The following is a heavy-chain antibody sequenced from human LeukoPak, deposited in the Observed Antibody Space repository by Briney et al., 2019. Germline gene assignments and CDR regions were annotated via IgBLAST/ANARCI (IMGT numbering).Heavy chain of an antibody. V-gene: IGHV3-23*01. CDR1: GFTFINYA. Sequence: GGSLRLSCAASGFTFINYAMNWVRQAPGKGLEWVSTISSSGGNTYYADSLKGRFTISRDNSKNTLYLQMNSLRAEDTAVYYCARDGSSSWYVDWGQGTLVTVSS. J-gene: IGHJ4*02. D-gene: IGHD6-13*01. CDR3: ARDGSSSWYVD. CDR2: ISSSGGNT.